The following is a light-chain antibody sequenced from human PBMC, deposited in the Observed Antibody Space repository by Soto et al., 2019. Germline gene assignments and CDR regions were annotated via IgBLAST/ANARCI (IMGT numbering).Light chain of an antibody. J-gene: IGLJ1*01. CDR1: SGSVSTSYY. V-gene: IGLV8-61*01. CDR2: STN. Sequence: QAVVTQEPSFSVSPGGTVTLTCGLSSGSVSTSYYPSWYQQTPGQAPRKLIYSTNTRSSGVPDRFSGSILGNKAALTITGAQADDESDYYCVLYMGSGIYGFGTVTK. CDR3: VLYMGSGIYG.